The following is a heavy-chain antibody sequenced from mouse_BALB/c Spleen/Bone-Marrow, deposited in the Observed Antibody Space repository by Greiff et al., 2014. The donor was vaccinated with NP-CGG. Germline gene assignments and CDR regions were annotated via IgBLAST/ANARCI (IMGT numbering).Heavy chain of an antibody. D-gene: IGHD4-1*01. CDR2: IYPGNNDA. CDR1: GYTFTNYW. J-gene: IGHJ3*01. Sequence: EVMLVESGTVLARPGASLRMSCKASGYTFTNYWINWIKQRPGQGLEWIGAIYPGNNDAKYTQKFKAKAKLTAVTSTSTADMELSSLTNEDSAVYYCARNWDWVFAYWGQGTLVTVSA. V-gene: IGHV1-5*01. CDR3: ARNWDWVFAY.